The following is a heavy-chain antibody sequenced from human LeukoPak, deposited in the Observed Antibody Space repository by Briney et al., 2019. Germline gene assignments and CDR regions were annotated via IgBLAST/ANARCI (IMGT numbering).Heavy chain of an antibody. CDR3: ARAFDSSSWYCDY. V-gene: IGHV3-30*03. CDR1: GFTFSSYG. Sequence: GGSLRLSCAASGFTFSSYGMHWVRQAPGKGLEWVAVISDDGNTKYYADSVKGRFTISRDNAKNTLYLQMNSLRAEDTAVYYCARAFDSSSWYCDYWGQGTLVTVSS. J-gene: IGHJ4*02. CDR2: ISDDGNTK. D-gene: IGHD6-13*01.